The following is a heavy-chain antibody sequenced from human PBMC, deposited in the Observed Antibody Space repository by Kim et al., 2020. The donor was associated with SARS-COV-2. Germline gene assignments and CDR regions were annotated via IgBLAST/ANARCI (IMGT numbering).Heavy chain of an antibody. D-gene: IGHD3-22*01. CDR3: ANWGLDSSGYPDY. J-gene: IGHJ4*02. Sequence: GGSLRLSCAASGFTFSSYGMHWVRQAPGKGLEWVAVISYDGSNKYYADSVKGRFTISRDNSKNTQYRQMNSLRAEDKAVYYYANWGLDSSGYPDYWGQGTIPTVPS. CDR1: GFTFSSYG. V-gene: IGHV3-30*18. CDR2: ISYDGSNK.